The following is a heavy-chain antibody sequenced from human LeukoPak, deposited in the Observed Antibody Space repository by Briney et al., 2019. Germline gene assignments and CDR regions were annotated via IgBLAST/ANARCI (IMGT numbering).Heavy chain of an antibody. CDR2: IFYSGST. V-gene: IGHV4-59*01. Sequence: SETLSLTCAVYGGSFSGYYWSWIRQPPGKGLEWIGYIFYSGSTNYNPSLKSRVAISVDTSKNQFSLKLSSVTAADTAVYYCARALGGYCTGGNCPFDYWGQGTLVTVSS. J-gene: IGHJ4*02. CDR3: ARALGGYCTGGNCPFDY. CDR1: GGSFSGYY. D-gene: IGHD2-15*01.